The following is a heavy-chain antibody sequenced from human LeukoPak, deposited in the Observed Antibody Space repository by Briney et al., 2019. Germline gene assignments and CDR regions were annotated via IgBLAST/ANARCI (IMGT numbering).Heavy chain of an antibody. CDR1: GFTFINYW. D-gene: IGHD3-10*01. J-gene: IGHJ4*02. CDR3: ARGGIRGVLMEY. CDR2: IKQDGSEK. Sequence: GGSLRLSCAASGFTFINYWMTWVRQAPGKGLEWVANIKQDGSEKYYVDSVTGRFTISRDNAKNSLFLQMSSLRADDTAVYYCARGGIRGVLMEYWGQGTLVTVSS. V-gene: IGHV3-7*03.